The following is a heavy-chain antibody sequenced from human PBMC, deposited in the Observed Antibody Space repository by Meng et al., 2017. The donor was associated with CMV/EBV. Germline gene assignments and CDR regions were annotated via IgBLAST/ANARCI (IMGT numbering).Heavy chain of an antibody. Sequence: ASVKVSCKASGYTFTGYYMHWVRQAPGQGLEWTGWINPNSGGTNYAQKFQGRVTMTRDTSISTAYMELSRLRSDDTAVYYCARDAYYDFWSGYYQYYFDYWGQGTLVTVSS. CDR1: GYTFTGYY. V-gene: IGHV1-2*02. J-gene: IGHJ4*02. D-gene: IGHD3-3*01. CDR2: INPNSGGT. CDR3: ARDAYYDFWSGYYQYYFDY.